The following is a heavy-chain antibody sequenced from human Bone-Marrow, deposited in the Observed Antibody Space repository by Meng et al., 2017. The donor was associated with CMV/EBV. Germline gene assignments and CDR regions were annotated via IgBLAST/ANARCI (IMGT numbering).Heavy chain of an antibody. CDR2: ISSSSHSI. D-gene: IGHD2-15*01. Sequence: GESLKISCAASGFTFSSYSMNWVRQAPGRGLEWVSSISSSSHSIYYADSVKGRFTISRDNARSSVYLQMNSLRAEDTAVYYCARDHAVVGATVGYWGQGALVTVSS. J-gene: IGHJ4*02. CDR1: GFTFSSYS. CDR3: ARDHAVVGATVGY. V-gene: IGHV3-21*01.